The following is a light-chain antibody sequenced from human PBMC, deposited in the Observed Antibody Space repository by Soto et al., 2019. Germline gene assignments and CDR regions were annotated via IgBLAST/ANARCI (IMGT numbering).Light chain of an antibody. V-gene: IGKV1-5*03. CDR1: QSIGSE. Sequence: DIQMTQSPSTLSASIGDRVTITCRASQSIGSELAWYQQKPGKAPKLLIYKASTLKSGVPSRFSGSGSGTEFTLTISGLLPEDFAAYHCQQLYTLPFTFGQGTRLEIK. CDR3: QQLYTLPFT. J-gene: IGKJ5*01. CDR2: KAS.